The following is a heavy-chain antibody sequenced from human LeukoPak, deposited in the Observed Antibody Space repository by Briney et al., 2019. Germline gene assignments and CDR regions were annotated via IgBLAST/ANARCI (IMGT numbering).Heavy chain of an antibody. V-gene: IGHV3-48*01. CDR2: ISSSSRII. Sequence: GGSLRLSCAASGFTFSNYDMNWVRQAPGKGLEWVSYISSSSRIIYYADSLKGRFTISRDNAKNSLYLQLNSLRADDTAVYYCAKDIVVGYWGQGTLVTVSS. D-gene: IGHD2-15*01. CDR1: GFTFSNYD. CDR3: AKDIVVGY. J-gene: IGHJ4*02.